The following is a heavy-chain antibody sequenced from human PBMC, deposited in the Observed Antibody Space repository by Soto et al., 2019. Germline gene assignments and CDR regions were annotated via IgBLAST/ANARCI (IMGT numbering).Heavy chain of an antibody. J-gene: IGHJ6*02. CDR1: GFTLSDYY. CDR3: ARYSYGYYYGMDV. CDR2: ISSSGSTI. Sequence: GGSLRLSCAASGFTLSDYYMSWIRQAPGKGLEWFSYISSSGSTIYYADSVKGRFTISRDNAKNSLYLQMNSLRAEDTAVYYCARYSYGYYYGMDVRGQGTTVTVSS. D-gene: IGHD5-18*01. V-gene: IGHV3-11*01.